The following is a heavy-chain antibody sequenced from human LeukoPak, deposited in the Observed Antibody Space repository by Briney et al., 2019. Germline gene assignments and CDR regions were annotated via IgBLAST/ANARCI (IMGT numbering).Heavy chain of an antibody. CDR3: ARRRYNWNAIDY. D-gene: IGHD1-20*01. CDR2: ISSSGSTL. Sequence: GGSLRLSCAASGFTFSDYYMSWIRQAPGKGLEWVSYISSSGSTLYYADSVKGRITISRDNAENSLYLQMNSLRAEDTAVYYCARRRYNWNAIDYWGQGTLVTVSS. J-gene: IGHJ4*02. CDR1: GFTFSDYY. V-gene: IGHV3-11*01.